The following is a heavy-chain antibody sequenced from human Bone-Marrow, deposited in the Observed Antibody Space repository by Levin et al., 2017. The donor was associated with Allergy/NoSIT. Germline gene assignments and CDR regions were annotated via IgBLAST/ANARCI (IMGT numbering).Heavy chain of an antibody. D-gene: IGHD6-19*01. CDR1: GFTFSSYA. CDR3: AKEQQWLVRWFDP. Sequence: ETLSLTCAASGFTFSSYAMSWVRQAPGKGLEWVSAISGSGGSTYYADSVKGRFTISRDNSKNTLYLQMNSLRAEDTAVYYCAKEQQWLVRWFDPWGQGTLVTVSS. CDR2: ISGSGGST. V-gene: IGHV3-23*01. J-gene: IGHJ5*02.